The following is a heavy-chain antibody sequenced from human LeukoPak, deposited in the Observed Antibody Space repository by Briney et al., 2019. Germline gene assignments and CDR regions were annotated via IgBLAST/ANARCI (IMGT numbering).Heavy chain of an antibody. V-gene: IGHV4-39*01. CDR1: GGSISSSSYF. CDR3: ARLNAYSSSWHYFNS. CDR2: LYYSGTT. J-gene: IGHJ4*02. Sequence: SETLSLTCTVSGGSISSSSYFWGWIRQPPGRGLEWIGTLYYSGTTSYNPSLQSRVTISVDTSKNQFSLKLSSVTAADTSIYYCARLNAYSSSWHYFNSWGQGTLVTVSS. D-gene: IGHD6-13*01.